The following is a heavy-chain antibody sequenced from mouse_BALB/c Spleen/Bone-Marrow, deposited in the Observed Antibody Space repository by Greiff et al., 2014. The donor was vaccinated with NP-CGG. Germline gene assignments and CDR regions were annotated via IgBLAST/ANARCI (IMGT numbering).Heavy chain of an antibody. CDR3: TRSRRAMDH. V-gene: IGHV1S81*02. J-gene: IGHJ4*01. Sequence: VQLQQSGAELVKPGASVKLSCKASGYTFTSYYMCWVKQRPGQGLEWIGEINPSNGGTNFNEKFKSKATLTGDKSSSTAYMSLSSLTSEDSAVYYCTRSRRAMDHWGQGTSVTVSS. CDR1: GYTFTSYY. CDR2: INPSNGGT. D-gene: IGHD2-12*01.